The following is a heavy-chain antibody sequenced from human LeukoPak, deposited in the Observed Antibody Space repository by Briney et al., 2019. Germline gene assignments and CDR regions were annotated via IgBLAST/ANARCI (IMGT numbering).Heavy chain of an antibody. V-gene: IGHV4-39*01. Sequence: SETLSLTCTVSGGSISSSSYYWGWIRQPPGKGLEWIGSIYYSGSTYYNPSLKSRVTISVDTSKNQFSLKLSSVTAADTAVYYCARYYPHGRWNEDAFDIWGQGTMVTVSS. CDR1: GGSISSSSYY. CDR3: ARYYPHGRWNEDAFDI. D-gene: IGHD1-1*01. CDR2: IYYSGST. J-gene: IGHJ3*02.